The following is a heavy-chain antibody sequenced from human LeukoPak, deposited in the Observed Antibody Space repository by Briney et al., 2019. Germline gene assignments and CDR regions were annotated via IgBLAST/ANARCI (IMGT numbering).Heavy chain of an antibody. V-gene: IGHV4-38-2*02. Sequence: SETLSLTCTVSGYSISSCYYWGLIRQPPGNGLEWIGSIYHSGSSYYNPSLKSRVSISVDKYKKQFSLKLSSVTAADTDVYYCARVDYVGYYYYYMDVWGKGTTVTVSS. D-gene: IGHD3-16*01. CDR2: IYHSGSS. J-gene: IGHJ6*03. CDR1: GYSISSCYY. CDR3: ARVDYVGYYYYYMDV.